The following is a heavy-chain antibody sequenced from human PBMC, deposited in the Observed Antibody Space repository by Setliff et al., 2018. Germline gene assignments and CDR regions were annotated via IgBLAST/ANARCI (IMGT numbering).Heavy chain of an antibody. CDR3: ITSSSWYPFDY. J-gene: IGHJ4*02. CDR2: IKSKTDGGTT. Sequence: SLRLSCAASGFTFSNVWMSWVRQAPGKGLEWVGRIKSKTDGGTTDYAAPVKGRFTISRDDSKNTLYLQMNSLKTEDTAVYYCITSSSWYPFDYWGQGTLVTVSS. V-gene: IGHV3-15*01. D-gene: IGHD6-13*01. CDR1: GFTFSNVW.